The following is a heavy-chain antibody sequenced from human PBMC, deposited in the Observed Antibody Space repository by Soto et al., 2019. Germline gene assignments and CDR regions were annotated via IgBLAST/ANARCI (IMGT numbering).Heavy chain of an antibody. D-gene: IGHD6-13*01. J-gene: IGHJ5*02. CDR1: GYTFTSYG. Sequence: ASGKVSCKASGYTFTSYGIHWVRQAPGQRLEWMGWINAANGDTKYSPKFQGRVTITRDTSARTAYMELSSLRSEDTAVYYCVRRHVSATGIDWFDPWGQGTLVTVSS. CDR3: VRRHVSATGIDWFDP. CDR2: INAANGDT. V-gene: IGHV1-3*01.